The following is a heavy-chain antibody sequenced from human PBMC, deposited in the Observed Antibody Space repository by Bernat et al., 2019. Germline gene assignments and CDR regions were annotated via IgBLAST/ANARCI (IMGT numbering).Heavy chain of an antibody. CDR1: GFTFTSSA. CDR3: ARESEMATTVGWFDP. V-gene: IGHV1-58*01. D-gene: IGHD5-24*01. Sequence: QMQLVQSGPEVKKPGTSVKVSCKASGFTFTSSAVQWVRQARGQRLEWIGWIVVGSGNTNYAQKFQERVTITRDTSISTAYMELSRLRSDDTAVYYCARESEMATTVGWFDPWGQGTLVTVSS. CDR2: IVVGSGNT. J-gene: IGHJ5*02.